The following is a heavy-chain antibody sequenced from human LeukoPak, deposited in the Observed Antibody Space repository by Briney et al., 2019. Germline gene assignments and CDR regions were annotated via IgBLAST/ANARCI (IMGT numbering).Heavy chain of an antibody. V-gene: IGHV3-21*01. CDR1: GFTFSRYS. CDR3: ARDANYGSGRAFDY. CDR2: ISSSSSYI. J-gene: IGHJ4*02. D-gene: IGHD3-10*01. Sequence: GGSLRLSCAASGFTFSRYSMNWVRQAPGKGLEWVSSISSSSSYIYYADSVKGRFTISRDNAKNSLYLQMNSLRAEDTAVYYCARDANYGSGRAFDYWGQGTLVTVSS.